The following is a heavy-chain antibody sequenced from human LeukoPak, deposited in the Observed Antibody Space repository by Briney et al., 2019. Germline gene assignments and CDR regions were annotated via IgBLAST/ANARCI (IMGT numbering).Heavy chain of an antibody. Sequence: SETLSLTCTVPGGSISSSYWSWIRQPPGKGLEWIGYIYYSGSTNYNPSLKSRVTISVDTSKNQFSLKLSSVTAADTAVYYCARGYDFWPPNWFDPWGQGILVTVSS. CDR1: GGSISSSY. CDR2: IYYSGST. CDR3: ARGYDFWPPNWFDP. J-gene: IGHJ5*02. V-gene: IGHV4-59*01. D-gene: IGHD3-3*01.